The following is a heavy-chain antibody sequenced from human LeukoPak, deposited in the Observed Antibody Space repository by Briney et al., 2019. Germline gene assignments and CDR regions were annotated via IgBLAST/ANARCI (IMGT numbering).Heavy chain of an antibody. Sequence: GGSLRLSCAASGFTFSSYGMHWVRQAPGKGLEWVSSISSSGSYISYADSVKGRFTISRDNAKNSLYLQMSSLRAEDTALYYCARWYSSSWYLPDAFDIWGQGTMVTVSS. CDR3: ARWYSSSWYLPDAFDI. J-gene: IGHJ3*02. V-gene: IGHV3-21*04. D-gene: IGHD6-13*01. CDR1: GFTFSSYG. CDR2: ISSSGSYI.